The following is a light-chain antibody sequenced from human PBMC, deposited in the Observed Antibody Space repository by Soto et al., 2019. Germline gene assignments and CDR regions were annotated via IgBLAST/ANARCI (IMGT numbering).Light chain of an antibody. CDR1: QSVLYSSNNKNY. Sequence: DIVMTQSPDSLAVSLGERATINCKSSQSVLYSSNNKNYLAWYQQKPGQPPKLLIYWASTRDSGVPDRFSGSGSGTDFTPTISSLQAEDVAVYYCQQYYSTPYTFGQGTKLEIK. CDR2: WAS. V-gene: IGKV4-1*01. CDR3: QQYYSTPYT. J-gene: IGKJ2*01.